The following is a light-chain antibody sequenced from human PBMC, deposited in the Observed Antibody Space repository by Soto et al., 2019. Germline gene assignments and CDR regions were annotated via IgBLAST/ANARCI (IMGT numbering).Light chain of an antibody. J-gene: IGKJ1*01. V-gene: IGKV1-5*01. CDR1: HSINDW. CDR2: DAS. Sequence: DNPLTQSPSSLSASVGDRVTITCRARHSINDWLAWYQQKPGKAPKLLIYDASSLESGAPSRFSGGGSGTEFSLIINGLQPEDFATYYCQQYHGFWFGQGTKVDIK. CDR3: QQYHGFW.